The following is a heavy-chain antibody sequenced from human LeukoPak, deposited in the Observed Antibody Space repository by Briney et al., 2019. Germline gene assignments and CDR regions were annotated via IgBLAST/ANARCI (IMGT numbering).Heavy chain of an antibody. CDR3: ARELRGYSGYDGY. CDR1: GYTFTSNY. CDR2: ISPSGGST. V-gene: IGHV1-46*01. Sequence: GASVKVSCKAFGYTFTSNYMHWVRQAPGQGPEWMGVISPSGGSTTYAQKFQGRVTLTRDMSTSTDYLELSSLRSEDTAVYYCARELRGYSGYDGYWGQGTLVTVSS. D-gene: IGHD5-12*01. J-gene: IGHJ4*02.